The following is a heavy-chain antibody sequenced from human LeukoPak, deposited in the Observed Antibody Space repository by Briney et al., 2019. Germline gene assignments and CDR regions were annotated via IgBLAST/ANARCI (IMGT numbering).Heavy chain of an antibody. D-gene: IGHD4-11*01. CDR3: ARHVTVTYDAFDL. CDR1: GGSISSYY. V-gene: IGHV4-59*08. CDR2: IYYSGST. J-gene: IGHJ3*01. Sequence: SETLSLTCTVSGGSISSYYWSWIRQPPGKGLEWIGYIYYSGSTSYNPSLKSRVTISVDTSKNQFSLKLSSVTAADTAMYYCARHVTVTYDAFDLWGQGTMVTVSS.